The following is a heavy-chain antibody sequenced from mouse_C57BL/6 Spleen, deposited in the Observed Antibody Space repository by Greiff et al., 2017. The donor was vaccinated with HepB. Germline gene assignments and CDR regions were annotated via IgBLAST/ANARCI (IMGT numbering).Heavy chain of an antibody. Sequence: VKLVESGPELVKPGASVKISCKASGYAFSSSWMNWVKQRPGKGLEWIGRIYPGDGDTNYNGKFKGKATLTADKSSSTAYMQLSSLTSEDSAVYFCARGGSSYLHYAMDYWGQGTSVTVSS. CDR3: ARGGSSYLHYAMDY. D-gene: IGHD1-1*01. V-gene: IGHV1-82*01. J-gene: IGHJ4*01. CDR2: IYPGDGDT. CDR1: GYAFSSSW.